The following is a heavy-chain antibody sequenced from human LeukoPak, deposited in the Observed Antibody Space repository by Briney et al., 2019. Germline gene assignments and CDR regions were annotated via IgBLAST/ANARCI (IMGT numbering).Heavy chain of an antibody. D-gene: IGHD3-3*01. Sequence: GGSLRLSCTVSGFTVSSNSMSWVRQAPGKGLEWVSFIYSGTIHYSDSVKGRFTISRDNSKNTLYLQMNSLRAEDTAVYYCATKEGYCSSTSCRYYDFWSGYRAYYYYYMDVWGKGTTVTVSS. CDR1: GFTVSSNS. CDR3: ATKEGYCSSTSCRYYDFWSGYRAYYYYYMDV. J-gene: IGHJ6*03. V-gene: IGHV3-53*01. CDR2: IYSGTI.